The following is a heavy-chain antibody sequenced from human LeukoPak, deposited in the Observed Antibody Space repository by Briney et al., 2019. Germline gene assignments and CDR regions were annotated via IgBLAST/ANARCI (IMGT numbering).Heavy chain of an antibody. D-gene: IGHD3-22*01. CDR3: ARTSDSSGYSALHI. Sequence: PSETLSFTCNVSGDSISSYYWSWIRQPPGKGLEWIGYIYYSGSTYYNPSLKSRVTISVDTSKSQFSLELSSVTAADTAVYYCARTSDSSGYSALHIWGQGTMVAVSS. CDR2: IYYSGST. CDR1: GDSISSYY. J-gene: IGHJ3*02. V-gene: IGHV4-59*01.